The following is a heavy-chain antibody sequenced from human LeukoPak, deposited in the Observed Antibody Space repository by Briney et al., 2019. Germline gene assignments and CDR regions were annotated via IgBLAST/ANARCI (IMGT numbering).Heavy chain of an antibody. CDR1: GFTFDDYG. Sequence: GGSLRLSCAASGFTFDDYGMSWVRQAPGKGLGWISRVNWNGGSTGYADSVKGRFTISRDNAKNSLYLQMNSLRAGDTALYYCVRGRCSSTSCHDSPNWFDPWGQGTLVTVSS. CDR3: VRGRCSSTSCHDSPNWFDP. V-gene: IGHV3-20*04. CDR2: VNWNGGST. D-gene: IGHD2-2*01. J-gene: IGHJ5*02.